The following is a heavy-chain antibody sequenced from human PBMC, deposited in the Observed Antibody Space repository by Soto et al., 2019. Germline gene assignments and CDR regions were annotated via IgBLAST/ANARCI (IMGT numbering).Heavy chain of an antibody. Sequence: EVQLVQSGAEVKKPGESLKISCKGSGYSFTSYWIGWVRQMPGKGLEWMGIIYPGDSDTRYSPSFQGQVTISADKSISTAYLQWSSLKASDTAMYYCARRALYCSGGSCHTGGEGVYYYYYMDVWGKGTTVTVSS. CDR2: IYPGDSDT. D-gene: IGHD2-15*01. J-gene: IGHJ6*03. CDR3: ARRALYCSGGSCHTGGEGVYYYYYMDV. V-gene: IGHV5-51*03. CDR1: GYSFTSYW.